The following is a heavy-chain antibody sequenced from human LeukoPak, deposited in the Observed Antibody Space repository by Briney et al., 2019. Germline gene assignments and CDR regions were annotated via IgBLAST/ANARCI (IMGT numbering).Heavy chain of an antibody. D-gene: IGHD4-23*01. CDR2: TSGSGGST. CDR3: ARDRPYGGVGDFDY. J-gene: IGHJ4*02. Sequence: GGSLRLSCAASGFTFSNYAMSWVRQAPGKGLEWVSVTSGSGGSTYYADSVEGRFTVPRDNSKNTLYLQMNSLRAEDTAIYYCARDRPYGGVGDFDYWGQGTLVTVSS. V-gene: IGHV3-23*01. CDR1: GFTFSNYA.